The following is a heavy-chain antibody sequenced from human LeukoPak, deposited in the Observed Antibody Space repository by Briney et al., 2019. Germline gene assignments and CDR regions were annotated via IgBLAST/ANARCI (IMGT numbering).Heavy chain of an antibody. D-gene: IGHD6-19*01. V-gene: IGHV1-8*01. Sequence: VASVKVSCKASGYSFTNFDINWVRQATGQGLEWMGWMNHNSGNKGYAQRFQGRVTMTMNTSITTAYMELSSLRSEDTAVYYCARGPQWRGDYYYMDDWGRGTTVTVSS. J-gene: IGHJ6*03. CDR1: GYSFTNFD. CDR3: ARGPQWRGDYYYMDD. CDR2: MNHNSGNK.